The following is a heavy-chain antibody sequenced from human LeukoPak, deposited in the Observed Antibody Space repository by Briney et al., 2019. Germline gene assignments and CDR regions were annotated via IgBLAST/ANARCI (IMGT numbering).Heavy chain of an antibody. Sequence: PGGSLRLSRAASGFTFSNYWMQWVRQAPRKGPMWVSRISKDGSSAAYADSVQGRFTISRDNAKNTLYLQMNSLRAEDTAVYYCAASALTFASGWYVYWGQGTLVTVSS. V-gene: IGHV3-74*01. D-gene: IGHD6-19*01. J-gene: IGHJ4*02. CDR1: GFTFSNYW. CDR3: AASALTFASGWYVY. CDR2: ISKDGSSA.